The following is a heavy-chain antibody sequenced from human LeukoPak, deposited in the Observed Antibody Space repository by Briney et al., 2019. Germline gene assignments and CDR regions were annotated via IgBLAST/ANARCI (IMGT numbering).Heavy chain of an antibody. V-gene: IGHV1-18*01. Sequence: ASVKVSYKASGYNFSTYGISSVRQAPGQGLEWMGWISAYNGDTNYAQKVQGRLTMTTDTSTSTAYMELRSLRSDDSAVYYCARDMVGATRYHDYWGQGTLVTVSS. CDR2: ISAYNGDT. J-gene: IGHJ4*02. CDR3: ARDMVGATRYHDY. CDR1: GYNFSTYG. D-gene: IGHD1-26*01.